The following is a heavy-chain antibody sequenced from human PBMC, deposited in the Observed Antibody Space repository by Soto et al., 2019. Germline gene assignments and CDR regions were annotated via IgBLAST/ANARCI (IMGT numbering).Heavy chain of an antibody. CDR3: AKSSGESFPGSRVSDF. Sequence: EVQLLESGGGLVQPGGSLRLSCAASGFTFSNYAMTWVRQAPGEGLGWVSVITNSGGDTLHADSVKGRFTISRDNSKNPLFLQMNSLRAEDTAIYYCAKSSGESFPGSRVSDFWGQGTRITVSS. CDR2: ITNSGGDT. D-gene: IGHD3-10*01. J-gene: IGHJ4*02. V-gene: IGHV3-23*01. CDR1: GFTFSNYA.